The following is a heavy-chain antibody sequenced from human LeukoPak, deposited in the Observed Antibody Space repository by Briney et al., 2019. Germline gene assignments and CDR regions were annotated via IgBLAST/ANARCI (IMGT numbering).Heavy chain of an antibody. CDR3: ARSGTFGRYYYDSSGYYPFDY. CDR2: IYPGDSDT. V-gene: IGHV5-51*01. J-gene: IGHJ4*02. Sequence: GESLKISCKGSGYSFTSYWIGWVRQMPGKGLEWMGIIYPGDSDTRYSPSFQDQVTISADKSISTAYLQWSSLKASDTAMYYCARSGTFGRYYYDSSGYYPFDYWGQGTLVTVSS. CDR1: GYSFTSYW. D-gene: IGHD3-22*01.